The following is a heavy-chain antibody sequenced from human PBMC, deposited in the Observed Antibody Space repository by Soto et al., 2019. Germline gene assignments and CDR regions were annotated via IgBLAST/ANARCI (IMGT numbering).Heavy chain of an antibody. CDR1: GYTFTSYG. V-gene: IGHV1-18*04. J-gene: IGHJ6*02. Sequence: ASVKVSCKASGYTFTSYGISWVRQAPGQGLEWIGWISAYNGNTNYAQKLQGRVTMTTDTSTSTAYMELRSLRSDDTAVYYCARDRGCSSTSCYLYYYYYGMDVWGQGTTVTVSS. CDR3: ARDRGCSSTSCYLYYYYYGMDV. D-gene: IGHD2-2*01. CDR2: ISAYNGNT.